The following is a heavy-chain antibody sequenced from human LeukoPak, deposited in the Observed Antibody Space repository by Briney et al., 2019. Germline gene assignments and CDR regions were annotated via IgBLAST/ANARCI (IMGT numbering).Heavy chain of an antibody. D-gene: IGHD3-22*01. Sequence: SGTLSLTCAVSGGSISSSNWWSWVRQPPGKGLEWIGEIYHSGSTNYNPSLKSRVTISVDKSENQFSLKLSSVTAADTAAYYCARSYYSSGYYDYWGQGTLVTVSS. J-gene: IGHJ4*02. CDR1: GGSISSSNW. CDR3: ARSYYSSGYYDY. CDR2: IYHSGST. V-gene: IGHV4-4*02.